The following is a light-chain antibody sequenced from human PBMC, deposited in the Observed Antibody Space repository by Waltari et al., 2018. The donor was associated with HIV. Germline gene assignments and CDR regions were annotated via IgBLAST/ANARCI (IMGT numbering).Light chain of an antibody. V-gene: IGKV1-39*01. Sequence: DIQMTQAPSSLSASVGDTVTILCRASQSVDVYVKWEQHKPGKAPKLLIFASASLQSGVPSRFSGSRSGTDFSLTITGLQPEDFATYFCQQSDDTPYTFGQGTKLEIK. CDR3: QQSDDTPYT. J-gene: IGKJ2*01. CDR1: QSVDVY. CDR2: ASA.